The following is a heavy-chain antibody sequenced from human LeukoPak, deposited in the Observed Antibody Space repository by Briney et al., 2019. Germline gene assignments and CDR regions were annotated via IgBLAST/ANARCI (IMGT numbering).Heavy chain of an antibody. J-gene: IGHJ4*02. D-gene: IGHD1-26*01. CDR2: ISGSGGST. CDR3: AKSGMVGATKYFDY. Sequence: GGSLRLSCAASGFTFSSFAMSWVRQAPGKGREWVSAISGSGGSTYYADSVKGRFTISRDNSKNTLYLQMNSLRAEDTAVYYCAKSGMVGATKYFDYWGQGTLVTVSS. V-gene: IGHV3-23*01. CDR1: GFTFSSFA.